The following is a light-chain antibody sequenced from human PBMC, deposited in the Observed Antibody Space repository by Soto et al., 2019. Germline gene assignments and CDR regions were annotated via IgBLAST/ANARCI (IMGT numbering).Light chain of an antibody. V-gene: IGKV3-15*01. CDR3: QQSNNWPYT. CDR2: GAS. Sequence: EIVMTQSPATLSVSPGERATLSCRASQSVSDNLAWYLQKPGQAPRLLIYGASTRATGIPARFSGSGSGTDFTLTISSLQSEDFAVYYCQQSNNWPYTFGQGTKLDIK. J-gene: IGKJ2*01. CDR1: QSVSDN.